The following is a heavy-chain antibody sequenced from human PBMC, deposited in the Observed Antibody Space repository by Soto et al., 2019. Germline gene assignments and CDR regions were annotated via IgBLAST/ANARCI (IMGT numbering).Heavy chain of an antibody. Sequence: QVQLVQSGAEVKKPGSSVTVSCKASGGTFSSYTISWVRQAPGQGLEWMAGISPIFGTPIYAQKFQDRVTITADGSTMTAYMEMNRLTSEDTAVYYCGRVVVGSRLSLDYWGQGTLVTISS. CDR3: GRVVVGSRLSLDY. CDR1: GGTFSSYT. CDR2: ISPIFGTP. V-gene: IGHV1-69*01. D-gene: IGHD1-26*01. J-gene: IGHJ4*02.